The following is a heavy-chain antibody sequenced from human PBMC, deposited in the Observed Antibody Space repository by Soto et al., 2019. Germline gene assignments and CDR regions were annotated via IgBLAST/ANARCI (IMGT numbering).Heavy chain of an antibody. CDR1: GGTFSSYT. J-gene: IGHJ6*03. D-gene: IGHD3-16*01. CDR2: IIPILGIA. V-gene: IGHV1-69*02. CDR3: ASANRTSYAPYYYDYYMDV. Sequence: QVQLVQSGAEVKKPGSSVKVSCKASGGTFSSYTISWVRQAPGQGLEWMGRIIPILGIANYAQKFQGRVTITADKSTSTAYMELSSLRSEDTAVYYCASANRTSYAPYYYDYYMDVWGKGTTVTVSS.